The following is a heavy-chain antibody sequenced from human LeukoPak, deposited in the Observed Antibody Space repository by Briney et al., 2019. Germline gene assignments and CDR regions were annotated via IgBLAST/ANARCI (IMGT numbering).Heavy chain of an antibody. CDR1: GDSVSSKSAA. J-gene: IGHJ5*02. D-gene: IGHD2-2*01. CDR2: TYYRSKWSS. CDR3: ARRLTQYDCFDP. V-gene: IGHV6-1*01. Sequence: SQTLSLTCAISGDSVSSKSAAWNWIRQSPSRGLEWLGRTYYRSKWSSGYAESVKSRLTVNPDTSKNQFSLHLNSVTPEDTAVYYCARRLTQYDCFDPWGQGILVTVSS.